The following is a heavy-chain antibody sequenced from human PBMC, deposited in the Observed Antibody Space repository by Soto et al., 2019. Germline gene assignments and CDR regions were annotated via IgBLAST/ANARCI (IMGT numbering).Heavy chain of an antibody. Sequence: QVQLVQSGAEVKKPGSSVKVSCKASGGTFTNYAINWVRQAPGQGLEWMGGIIPISGAVNYAQKFQGRVTITADESTSTVNMALSSVRSVNTAVYYRASTTTVYNWFDLWGQRTLVTVSS. CDR2: IIPISGAV. CDR1: GGTFTNYA. V-gene: IGHV1-69*01. CDR3: ASTTTVYNWFDL. D-gene: IGHD4-17*01. J-gene: IGHJ5*02.